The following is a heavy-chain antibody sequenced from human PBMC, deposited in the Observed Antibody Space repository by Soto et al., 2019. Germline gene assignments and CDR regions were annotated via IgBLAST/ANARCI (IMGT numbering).Heavy chain of an antibody. CDR2: INPSGGST. D-gene: IGHD6-19*01. Sequence: ASVKVSCKASGYTFTSYYMHWVRQAPGQGLEWMGIINPSGGSTSYAQKFQGRVTMTRDTSTSTVYMELSSLRSEDTAVYYCALPAVAGFFAEYFQHWGQGTLDTVSS. CDR3: ALPAVAGFFAEYFQH. CDR1: GYTFTSYY. V-gene: IGHV1-46*03. J-gene: IGHJ1*01.